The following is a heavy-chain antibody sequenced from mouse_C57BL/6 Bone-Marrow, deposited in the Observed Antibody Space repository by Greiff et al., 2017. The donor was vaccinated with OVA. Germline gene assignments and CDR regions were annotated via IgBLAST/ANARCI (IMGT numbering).Heavy chain of an antibody. Sequence: QVQLQQSGPELVKPGASVKISCKASGYAFSSSWMNWVKQRPGKGLEWIGRIYPGDGDTNCNGKFKGKATLTADKSSSTAYMQLSSLTSEDSAVYFCARSPYDYDGDWYFDVWGTGTTVTVSS. D-gene: IGHD2-4*01. CDR2: IYPGDGDT. J-gene: IGHJ1*03. CDR1: GYAFSSSW. V-gene: IGHV1-82*01. CDR3: ARSPYDYDGDWYFDV.